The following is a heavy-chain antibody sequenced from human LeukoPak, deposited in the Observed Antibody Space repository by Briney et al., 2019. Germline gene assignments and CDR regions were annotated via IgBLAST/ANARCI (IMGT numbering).Heavy chain of an antibody. CDR3: ARVPADGGYSGYDPPGIDY. CDR2: INSDGSST. V-gene: IGHV3-74*01. D-gene: IGHD5-12*01. J-gene: IGHJ4*02. Sequence: PGGSLRLSCAASGFTFSSYWMHWVRQAPGKGLVWVSRINSDGSSTSYADSVKGRFTISRDNAKNTLYLQMNSLRAEDTAVYYCARVPADGGYSGYDPPGIDYWGQGTLSPSPQ. CDR1: GFTFSSYW.